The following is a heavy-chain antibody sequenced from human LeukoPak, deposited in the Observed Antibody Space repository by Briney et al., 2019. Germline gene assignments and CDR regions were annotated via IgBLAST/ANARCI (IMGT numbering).Heavy chain of an antibody. J-gene: IGHJ6*02. CDR3: ARQAPYYYDSSGYYKAYYYYYGMDV. CDR1: GYSFTSYW. Sequence: GESLKISCKGSGYSFTSYWIGWVRQMPGKGLEWMGFIYPGDSDTRYSPSFQGQVTISADKSISTAYLQWSSLKASDTAMYYCARQAPYYYDSSGYYKAYYYYYGMDVWGQGTTVTVSS. D-gene: IGHD3-22*01. CDR2: IYPGDSDT. V-gene: IGHV5-51*01.